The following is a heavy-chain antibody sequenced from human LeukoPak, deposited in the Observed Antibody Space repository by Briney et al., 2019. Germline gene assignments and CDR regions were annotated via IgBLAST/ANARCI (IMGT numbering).Heavy chain of an antibody. CDR3: ARALYSSDYFDY. CDR2: INPNSGGT. D-gene: IGHD1-26*01. CDR1: GYTFTGYY. Sequence: ASVKVSCKASGYTFTGYYMHWVRQAPGQGLEWMGWINPNSGGTNYAQKFQGRATMTRDTSISTAYMELSRLRSDDTAVYYCARALYSSDYFDYWGQGTLVTVSS. J-gene: IGHJ4*02. V-gene: IGHV1-2*02.